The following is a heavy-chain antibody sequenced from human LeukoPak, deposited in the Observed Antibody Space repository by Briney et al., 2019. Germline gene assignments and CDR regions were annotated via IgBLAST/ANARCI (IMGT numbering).Heavy chain of an antibody. D-gene: IGHD6-19*01. CDR2: INPSGGST. CDR1: GYTFTSYY. Sequence: ASVKVSCKASGYTFTSYYMHWVRQAPGQGLEWMGIINPSGGSTSYAQKFQGRVTMAEDTSTDTAYMELSSLRFEDTAVYYCARAKYNSGWYGAFDIWGQGTMTVSS. J-gene: IGHJ3*02. CDR3: ARAKYNSGWYGAFDI. V-gene: IGHV1-46*01.